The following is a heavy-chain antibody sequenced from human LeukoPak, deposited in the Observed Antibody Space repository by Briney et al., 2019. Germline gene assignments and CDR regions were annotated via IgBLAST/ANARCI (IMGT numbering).Heavy chain of an antibody. J-gene: IGHJ4*02. CDR3: AKDRLRFGVATIANDY. CDR1: GFTVSSNY. V-gene: IGHV3-66*01. CDR2: IYSGGST. D-gene: IGHD3-3*01. Sequence: GGSLRLSCAASGFTVSSNYMSWVRQAPGKGLEWVSVIYSGGSTYYAYSVKGGFTISRDNSKNTLYLQMNSLRAEDTAVYYCAKDRLRFGVATIANDYWGQGTLVTVSS.